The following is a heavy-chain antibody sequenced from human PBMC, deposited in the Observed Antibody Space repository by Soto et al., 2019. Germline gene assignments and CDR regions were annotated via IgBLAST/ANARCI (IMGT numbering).Heavy chain of an antibody. J-gene: IGHJ4*02. Sequence: QVQVVESGGGVVQPGRSLRLSCAASGFTFSSVGMHWVRQAPGKGLAWVAVIWHDGKNKYYADSAKGRFTISRDNSKDTLYLQMNSLRAEDTAVYYCARDPGQDEAMDYWGQGTLVTVSS. CDR2: IWHDGKNK. CDR3: ARDPGQDEAMDY. V-gene: IGHV3-33*01. CDR1: GFTFSSVG.